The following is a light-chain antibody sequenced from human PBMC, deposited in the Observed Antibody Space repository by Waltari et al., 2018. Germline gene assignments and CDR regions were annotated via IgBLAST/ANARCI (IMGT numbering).Light chain of an antibody. V-gene: IGLV2-14*03. CDR3: NSYTSTSLYV. CDR1: GSDVGASDY. Sequence: QSALTQPASVSGSPGQSITISCTGTGSDVGASDYVSWYQQHPGKAPKLMIYDVSKRPSGVSSRFSGSKSGNTASLTISGLQAEDEADYYCNSYTSTSLYVFGSGTKITVL. CDR2: DVS. J-gene: IGLJ1*01.